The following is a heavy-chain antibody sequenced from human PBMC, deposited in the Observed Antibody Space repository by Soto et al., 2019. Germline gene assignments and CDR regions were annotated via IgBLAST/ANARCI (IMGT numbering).Heavy chain of an antibody. CDR3: ARDVLAPPKCFEP. J-gene: IGHJ5*02. Sequence: PSETLSRTCTVSGGSINRGDXYXXWXRQPXGKXLGWIVDIYYSGTTTHNTSIKSRVTISLDKSKNTLSLKMNSVTAADTAVYYCARDVLAPPKCFEPSGQGTLVTVSS. V-gene: IGHV4-61*08. CDR1: GGSINRGDXY. CDR2: IYYSGTT.